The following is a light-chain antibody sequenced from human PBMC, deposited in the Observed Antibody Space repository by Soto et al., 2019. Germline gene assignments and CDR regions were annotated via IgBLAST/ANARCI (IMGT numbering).Light chain of an antibody. CDR1: SGHSSYA. V-gene: IGLV4-69*01. Sequence: QLVLTQSPSASASLGASVKLTCTLSSGHSSYAIAWHQQQPEKGPRYLMKLNSDGSHNKGDGIPDRFSGSRSGAERYLIISSVQSEDEADYYCQTWGTGIHVFGTGTKLTVL. CDR2: LNSDGSH. CDR3: QTWGTGIHV. J-gene: IGLJ1*01.